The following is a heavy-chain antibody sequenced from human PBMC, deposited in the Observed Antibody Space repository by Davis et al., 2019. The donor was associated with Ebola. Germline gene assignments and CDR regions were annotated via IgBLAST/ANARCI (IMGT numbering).Heavy chain of an antibody. CDR2: ISVSGSSK. Sequence: PGGSLRLSCAASGFTFNSYGMSWVRQAPGKGLEWVSAISVSGSSKYYADSVKGRFTISRDSSENTLYLQMNSLRVEGTAVYYCAKCRFLEWFYWYFDIWGRGTLVTVSS. J-gene: IGHJ2*01. D-gene: IGHD3-3*01. CDR3: AKCRFLEWFYWYFDI. V-gene: IGHV3-23*01. CDR1: GFTFNSYG.